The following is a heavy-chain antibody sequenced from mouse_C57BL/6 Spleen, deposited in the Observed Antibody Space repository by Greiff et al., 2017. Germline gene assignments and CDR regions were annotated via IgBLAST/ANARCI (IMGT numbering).Heavy chain of an antibody. CDR3: ASGGYGSSYVGAMDY. V-gene: IGHV2-6*01. CDR1: GFSLTSYG. CDR2: IWGVGST. Sequence: VQLQESGPGLVAPSQSLSITCTVSGFSLTSYGVDWVRQSPGKGLEWLGVIWGVGSTNYNSALKSRLSISKDNSKSQVFLKMNSLQTDDTAMYYCASGGYGSSYVGAMDYWGQGTSVTVSS. D-gene: IGHD1-1*01. J-gene: IGHJ4*01.